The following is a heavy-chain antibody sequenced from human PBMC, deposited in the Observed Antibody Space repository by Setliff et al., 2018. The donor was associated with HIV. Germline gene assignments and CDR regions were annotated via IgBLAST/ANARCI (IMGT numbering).Heavy chain of an antibody. J-gene: IGHJ4*02. CDR2: MYYSGST. V-gene: IGHV4-39*07. Sequence: PSETLSLTCTVSGGPISSSSYYWGWVRQPPGKGLEWIGSMYYSGSTYYTPSLKSRITISLDTSKNQFSLRMRSVTAADTAVYYCARVFVDTAVLRVLEYYFDSWGRGTLVTVSS. CDR1: GGPISSSSYY. D-gene: IGHD5-18*01. CDR3: ARVFVDTAVLRVLEYYFDS.